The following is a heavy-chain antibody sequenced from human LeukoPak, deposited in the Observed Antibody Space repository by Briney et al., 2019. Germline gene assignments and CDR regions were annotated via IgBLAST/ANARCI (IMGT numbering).Heavy chain of an antibody. D-gene: IGHD2-2*01. CDR1: GFTFSSYA. V-gene: IGHV3-30*04. CDR2: ISYDGSNK. Sequence: GGSLRLSCAASGFTFSSYAMHWVRQAPGKGLEWVAVISYDGSNKYYADSVKGRFTISRDNSKNTLYLQMNSLRAEDTAVYYCAKDGYYCSSTSCYLGYWGQGTLVTVSS. CDR3: AKDGYYCSSTSCYLGY. J-gene: IGHJ4*02.